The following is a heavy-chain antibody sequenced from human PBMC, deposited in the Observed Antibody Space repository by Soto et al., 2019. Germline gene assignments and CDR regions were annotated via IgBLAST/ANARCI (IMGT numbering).Heavy chain of an antibody. CDR1: GYTFTSYG. CDR3: ARKVVSAGILMDV. Sequence: SVKVSTKASGYTFTSYGISCVLQPPGQGLEGMGWISAYNGNTNYAQKLQGRVTMTTDTSTSTSYMELRSLTSDDTAVYFCARKVVSAGILMDVWGQGTTVTVSS. J-gene: IGHJ6*02. D-gene: IGHD2-2*01. CDR2: ISAYNGNT. V-gene: IGHV1-18*04.